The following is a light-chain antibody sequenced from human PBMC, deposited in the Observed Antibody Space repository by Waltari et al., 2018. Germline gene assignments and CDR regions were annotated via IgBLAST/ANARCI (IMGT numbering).Light chain of an antibody. V-gene: IGLV2-14*03. CDR2: DVR. J-gene: IGLJ3*02. Sequence: QSALTQPASVSGSPGQSITISCTGTSSDVGFYNYVSWYQQHPGKAPKLIIYDVRHRPSGVSNRVSGSKPGNTASVTISGLQAEDEADYYCNSYTSSSTWVFGGGTKLIVL. CDR1: SSDVGFYNY. CDR3: NSYTSSSTWV.